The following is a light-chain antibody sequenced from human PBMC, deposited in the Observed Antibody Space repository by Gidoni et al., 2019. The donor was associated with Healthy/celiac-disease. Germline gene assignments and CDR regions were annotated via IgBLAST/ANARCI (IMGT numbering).Light chain of an antibody. Sequence: GSLGERATINCKSSQSVLYSSNNKNYLAWYQQKPGQPPKLLIYWASTRESGVPDRFSGSGSGTDFTLTISSLQAEDVAVYYCQQYYSTPITFGQXTRLGIK. J-gene: IGKJ5*01. CDR1: QSVLYSSNNKNY. V-gene: IGKV4-1*01. CDR2: WAS. CDR3: QQYYSTPIT.